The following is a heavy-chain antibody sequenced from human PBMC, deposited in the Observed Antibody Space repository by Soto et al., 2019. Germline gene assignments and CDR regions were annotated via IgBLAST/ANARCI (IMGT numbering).Heavy chain of an antibody. CDR3: ARDPPDPYSYCPFDY. CDR1: GFTFSSYG. CDR2: IWYDGSNK. V-gene: IGHV3-33*01. Sequence: QVQLVESGGGVVQPGRSLRLSCAASGFTFSSYGMHWVRQAPGKGLEWVAVIWYDGSNKYYADSVKGRFTISRDNSKNTLYLQMNSLRAEDTAVYYCARDPPDPYSYCPFDYWGQGTLVTVSS. J-gene: IGHJ4*02. D-gene: IGHD5-18*01.